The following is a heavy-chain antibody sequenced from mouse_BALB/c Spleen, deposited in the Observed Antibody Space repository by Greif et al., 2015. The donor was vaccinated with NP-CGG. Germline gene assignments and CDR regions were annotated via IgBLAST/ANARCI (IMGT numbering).Heavy chain of an antibody. V-gene: IGHV5-4*02. J-gene: IGHJ4*01. D-gene: IGHD1-1*01. CDR1: GFTFSDYY. CDR3: ARGMLRYQAMDY. CDR2: ISDGGSYT. Sequence: EVKVVEPGGGLVKPGGSLKLSCAASGFTFSDYYMYWVRQTPEKRLEWVATISDGGSYTYYPDSVKGRFTISRDNAKNNLSLQMSSLKSEDTAMYYCARGMLRYQAMDYWGQGTSVTVSS.